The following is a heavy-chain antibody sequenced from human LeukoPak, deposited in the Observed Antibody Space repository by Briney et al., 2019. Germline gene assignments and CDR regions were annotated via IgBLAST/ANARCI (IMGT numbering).Heavy chain of an antibody. J-gene: IGHJ6*02. Sequence: SVKVSCKASGGTFSSYAIRWVRQAPGQGLEWMGRIIPILGIANYAQKFQGRVTITADKSTSTAYMELSSLRSEDTAVYYCARNPGAVVVPAAIENYYYYYGMDVWGQGTTVTVSS. CDR3: ARNPGAVVVPAAIENYYYYYGMDV. CDR1: GGTFSSYA. CDR2: IIPILGIA. D-gene: IGHD2-2*01. V-gene: IGHV1-69*04.